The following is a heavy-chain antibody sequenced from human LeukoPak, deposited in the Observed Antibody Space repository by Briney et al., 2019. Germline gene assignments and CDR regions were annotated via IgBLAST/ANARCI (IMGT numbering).Heavy chain of an antibody. V-gene: IGHV3-23*01. CDR1: GFTFSSYA. CDR3: AKDRLLTCRGDCYIFDY. CDR2: MSGSGGST. J-gene: IGHJ4*02. D-gene: IGHD2-21*02. Sequence: GGSLRLSCAASGFTFSSYARSWVRQAPGRGLEWVSAMSGSGGSTYYADSVKGGFTLPRDNSKTTLYLQVNGLTTEDTAVYYCAKDRLLTCRGDCYIFDYWGQGTVVTVSS.